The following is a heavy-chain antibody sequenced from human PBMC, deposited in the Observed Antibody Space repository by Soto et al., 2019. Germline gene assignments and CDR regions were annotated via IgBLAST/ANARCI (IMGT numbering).Heavy chain of an antibody. CDR3: ARQVVRRGWFDP. CDR1: GGTISISSYC. CDR2: IYYSGST. D-gene: IGHD2-8*01. J-gene: IGHJ5*02. V-gene: IGHV4-39*01. Sequence: PSHTHPLTYTVSGGTISISSYCWGWIRQPPGKGLEWIGSIYYSGSTYYNPSLKSRVTISVDTSKNQFSLKLSSVTAADTAVYYCARQVVRRGWFDPWGQGTLVTVSS.